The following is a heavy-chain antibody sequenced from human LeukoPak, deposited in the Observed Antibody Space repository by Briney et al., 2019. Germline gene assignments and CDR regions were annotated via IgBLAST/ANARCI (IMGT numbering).Heavy chain of an antibody. D-gene: IGHD3-16*01. J-gene: IGHJ4*02. Sequence: PGGSLRLSCAASGFTFSSYWISWVRQAPGKGLEWVANIKQDGSEKYYVDSVKGRFTISRDNAKNSLYLQMNSLRAEDTAVYYCAREGGGYYFDYWGQGTLVTVSS. CDR1: GFTFSSYW. CDR3: AREGGGYYFDY. V-gene: IGHV3-7*01. CDR2: IKQDGSEK.